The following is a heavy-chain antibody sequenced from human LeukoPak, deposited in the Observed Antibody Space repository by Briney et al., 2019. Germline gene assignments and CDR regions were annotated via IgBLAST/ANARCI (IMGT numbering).Heavy chain of an antibody. Sequence: SQTLSLTCAISGDSVSSNSAAWNCIGHSPSSCLEWLGRTYYRSKWYNDYAVSVKSRITINPDTSKNQFSLQLNSVTPEDTAVYYCAREGIVLELGAFDIWGQGTMVTVSS. J-gene: IGHJ3*02. CDR3: AREGIVLELGAFDI. CDR2: TYYRSKWYN. V-gene: IGHV6-1*01. D-gene: IGHD1-7*01. CDR1: GDSVSSNSAA.